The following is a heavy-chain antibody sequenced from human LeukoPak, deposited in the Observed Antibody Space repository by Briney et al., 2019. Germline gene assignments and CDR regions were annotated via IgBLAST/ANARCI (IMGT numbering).Heavy chain of an antibody. CDR2: IYYSGST. J-gene: IGHJ4*02. V-gene: IGHV4-59*01. Sequence: SETLSLTCTVSGGSISSYYWSWIRQPPGKGLEWIGYIYYSGSTNYNPSLKSRVTISVDTSKNQFSLRLSSVTAADTAVYYCARAVAGHFDYWGQGTLVTVSS. CDR3: ARAVAGHFDY. D-gene: IGHD6-19*01. CDR1: GGSISSYY.